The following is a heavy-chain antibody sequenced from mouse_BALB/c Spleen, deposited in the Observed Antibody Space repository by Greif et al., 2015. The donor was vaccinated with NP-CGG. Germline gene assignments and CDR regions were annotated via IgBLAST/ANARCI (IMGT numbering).Heavy chain of an antibody. CDR2: IHPGDGDT. J-gene: IGHJ4*01. V-gene: IGHV1-80*01. CDR3: ARYDYDDYAMDY. Sequence: VKVVESGAELVRPGSSVKISCKASGYAFSSYWMNWVKQRPGQGLEWIGQIHPGDGDTNYNGKFKGKATLTADKSSGTAYTQLSSLTSEDSAVYFCARYDYDDYAMDYWGQGTSVTVSS. D-gene: IGHD2-4*01. CDR1: GYAFSSYW.